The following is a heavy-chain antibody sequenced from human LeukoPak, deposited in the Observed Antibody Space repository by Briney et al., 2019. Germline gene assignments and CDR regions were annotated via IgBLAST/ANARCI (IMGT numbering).Heavy chain of an antibody. CDR3: AKNLGHYDILTGYSETYWYFDL. V-gene: IGHV3-11*01. CDR1: GFTISDYY. J-gene: IGHJ2*01. D-gene: IGHD3-9*01. CDR2: ISSRDDVI. Sequence: PGGSLRLSCAASGFTISDYYMNWVRQAPGKGLEWVSYISSRDDVIYYADSVKGRFTISMDNAKNSLNLQLNSLRAEDTAVYYCAKNLGHYDILTGYSETYWYFDLWGRGTLVTVSS.